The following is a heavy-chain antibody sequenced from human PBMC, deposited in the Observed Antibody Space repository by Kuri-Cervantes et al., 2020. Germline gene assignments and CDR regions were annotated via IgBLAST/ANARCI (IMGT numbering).Heavy chain of an antibody. J-gene: IGHJ4*02. CDR2: MNPNSGNT. Sequence: ASVKVSCKASGYTFTSYDINWVRQATGQGLEWMGWMNPNSGNTGYAQKFQGRVTMTTDTSASTAYMELSSLRSEDTAVYYCARDLGLDYGVNDYWGQGTLVTVSS. CDR1: GYTFTSYD. V-gene: IGHV1-8*01. D-gene: IGHD4-17*01. CDR3: ARDLGLDYGVNDY.